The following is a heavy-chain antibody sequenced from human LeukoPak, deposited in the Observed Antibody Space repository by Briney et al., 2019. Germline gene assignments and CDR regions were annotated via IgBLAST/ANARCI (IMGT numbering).Heavy chain of an antibody. CDR2: IYPGDSDT. V-gene: IGHV5-51*01. D-gene: IGHD2-2*01. CDR1: GYSFTSYW. Sequence: GESLKISCKGSGYSFTSYWIGWVRQMPGKGLEWMGIIYPGDSDTRYSTSFQGQVTISADKSISTAYLQWSSLKASDTAMYYCASPVVVPAAKAGGYAFDIWGQGTMVTVSS. J-gene: IGHJ3*02. CDR3: ASPVVVPAAKAGGYAFDI.